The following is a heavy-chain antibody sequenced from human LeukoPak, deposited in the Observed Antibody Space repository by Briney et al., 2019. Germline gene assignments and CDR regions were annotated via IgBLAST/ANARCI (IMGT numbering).Heavy chain of an antibody. V-gene: IGHV3-21*01. J-gene: IGHJ4*02. Sequence: GGSLRLSCAASGFTFSNYSMNWVRQAPGKGLEWVSSISSNSSYIYYADSVKGRFTISRDNAKNSLYLQMNSLRAEDTAVYYCARERRDGWFGELLSLPFDDWGQGTLVTVSS. CDR1: GFTFSNYS. CDR3: ARERRDGWFGELLSLPFDD. CDR2: ISSNSSYI. D-gene: IGHD3-10*01.